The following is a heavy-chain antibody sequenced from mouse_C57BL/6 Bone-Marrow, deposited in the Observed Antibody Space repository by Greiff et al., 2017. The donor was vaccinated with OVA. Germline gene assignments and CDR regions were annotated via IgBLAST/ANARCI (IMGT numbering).Heavy chain of an antibody. J-gene: IGHJ3*01. CDR3: ARSGDYSPRFAY. Sequence: QVQLQQPGAELVMPGASVKLSCKASGYTFTSYWMHWVKQRPGQGLEWIGEIDPSDSYTNYNQKFKGKSTLTVDKSSSTAYMQLSSLTSEDSAVYYCARSGDYSPRFAYWCQGTLVTVSA. CDR2: IDPSDSYT. V-gene: IGHV1-69*01. D-gene: IGHD1-1*01. CDR1: GYTFTSYW.